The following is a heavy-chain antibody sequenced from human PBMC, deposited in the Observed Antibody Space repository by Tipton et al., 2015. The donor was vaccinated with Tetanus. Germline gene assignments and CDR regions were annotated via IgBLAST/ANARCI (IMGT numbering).Heavy chain of an antibody. D-gene: IGHD3-10*01. J-gene: IGHJ4*02. Sequence: QLVQSGRGLIQPGGSLRLSCVASGFIVSSHYMTWVRQAPGKGLEWVANIKQDGNEKYHVDSVKGRFTISRDNGKNLLYLQMNSLRVEDTAVYYCARDPHTIRTGNHRGFDYWGQGTKVTVSS. CDR3: ARDPHTIRTGNHRGFDY. V-gene: IGHV3-7*03. CDR2: IKQDGNEK. CDR1: GFIVSSHY.